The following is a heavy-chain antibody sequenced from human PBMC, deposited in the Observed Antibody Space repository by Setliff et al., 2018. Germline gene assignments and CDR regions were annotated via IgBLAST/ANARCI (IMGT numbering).Heavy chain of an antibody. J-gene: IGHJ3*02. V-gene: IGHV1-3*01. CDR1: GYAFGSSG. Sequence: ASVKVSCKASGYAFGSSGISWVRQAPGQGLERMGWINAGNGNTKYSQKFQDRVTITRDTSATTAYMELSSLRSEDTAVYFCASAAAADAFGIWGLGTLVTVSS. D-gene: IGHD6-13*01. CDR3: ASAAAADAFGI. CDR2: INAGNGNT.